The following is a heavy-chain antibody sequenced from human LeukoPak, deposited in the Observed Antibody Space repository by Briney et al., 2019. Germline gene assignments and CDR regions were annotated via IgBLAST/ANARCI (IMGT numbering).Heavy chain of an antibody. CDR2: INSDGSGT. V-gene: IGHV3-74*01. CDR1: GFTFSSYW. Sequence: GGSLRLSCAASGFTFSSYWMHWVRQAPGKGLVWVSRINSDGSGTSYADSVKGRFTISRDNAKNTLYLQMNSLRAEDTAVYYCARVPEGDDSGFDYWGQGTLVTVSS. J-gene: IGHJ4*02. D-gene: IGHD1-26*01. CDR3: ARVPEGDDSGFDY.